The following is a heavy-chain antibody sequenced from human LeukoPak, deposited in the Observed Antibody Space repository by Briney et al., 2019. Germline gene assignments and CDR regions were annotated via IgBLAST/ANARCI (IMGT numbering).Heavy chain of an antibody. D-gene: IGHD2-2*01. CDR2: IYPGDSDT. CDR1: GYSFTNYW. Sequence: GQSPKIYCKGSGYSFTNYWIAWVRQMPGRGLEWMGIIYPGDSDTRYSPSFQGQVTISGDRSISTAYLQWSSLRASDTAMYYCARGRYCTRTSCSHFDYWGQGTLVTVSS. V-gene: IGHV5-51*01. CDR3: ARGRYCTRTSCSHFDY. J-gene: IGHJ4*02.